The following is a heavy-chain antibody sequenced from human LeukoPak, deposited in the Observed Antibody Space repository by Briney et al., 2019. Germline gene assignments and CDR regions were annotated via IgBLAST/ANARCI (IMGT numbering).Heavy chain of an antibody. J-gene: IGHJ6*03. Sequence: GGSLRLSCAASGFTFSSYEMNWVRQAPGKGLEWVSYISSSGSIIYYADSVKGRFTISRDNAKNSLYLQMNSLRAEDTALYYCARAGITGTYYYYYYMDVWGKGTTVTVSS. V-gene: IGHV3-48*03. D-gene: IGHD1-20*01. CDR2: ISSSGSII. CDR3: ARAGITGTYYYYYYMDV. CDR1: GFTFSSYE.